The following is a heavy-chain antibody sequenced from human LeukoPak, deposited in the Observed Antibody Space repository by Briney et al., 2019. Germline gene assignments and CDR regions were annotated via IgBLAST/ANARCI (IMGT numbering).Heavy chain of an antibody. CDR3: AKGNWRYFDY. J-gene: IGHJ4*02. Sequence: PGGSLRLSCAASGFTFSSYAMGWVRQAPGKGLEWVSAISGSRGNTYYADSVKGRFAISRDNSKNTLYLQMNSLRADDTAVYYCAKGNWRYFDYWGQGTLVTVSS. CDR1: GFTFSSYA. V-gene: IGHV3-23*01. D-gene: IGHD1-1*01. CDR2: ISGSRGNT.